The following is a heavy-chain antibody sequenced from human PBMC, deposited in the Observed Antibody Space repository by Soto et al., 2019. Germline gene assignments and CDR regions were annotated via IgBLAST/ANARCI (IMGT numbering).Heavy chain of an antibody. V-gene: IGHV1-69*13. CDR1: GGTFSSYA. Sequence: GASVKVSCKASGGTFSSYAISWVRQAPGQGLEWMGGIIPIFGTANYAQKFQGRVTITADESTSTAYMELSSLRSEDTAVYYCASEELGYCTNGVCYNYYYYGMDVWGQGTTVTVSS. J-gene: IGHJ6*02. CDR2: IIPIFGTA. CDR3: ASEELGYCTNGVCYNYYYYGMDV. D-gene: IGHD2-8*01.